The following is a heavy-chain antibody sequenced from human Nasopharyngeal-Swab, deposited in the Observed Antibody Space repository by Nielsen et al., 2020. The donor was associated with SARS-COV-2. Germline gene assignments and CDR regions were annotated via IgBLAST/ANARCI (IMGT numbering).Heavy chain of an antibody. D-gene: IGHD4-17*01. Sequence: GGSLRLSCAASGFTVSANYMTWVRQAPRKGLEWVSVIYSGGSTYYADSVKGRFTISRDNSKNTLYLQMNSLRAEDTAVYYCATTTWYYGMDVWGQGTTVTVSS. CDR3: ATTTWYYGMDV. CDR1: GFTVSANY. J-gene: IGHJ6*02. V-gene: IGHV3-66*01. CDR2: IYSGGST.